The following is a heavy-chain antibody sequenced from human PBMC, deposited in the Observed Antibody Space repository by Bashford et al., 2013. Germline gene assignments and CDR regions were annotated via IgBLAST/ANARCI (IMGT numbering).Heavy chain of an antibody. V-gene: IGHV4-59*01. D-gene: IGHD2-2*01. CDR2: IHHSGST. CDR3: ARGISSFAP. J-gene: IGHJ5*02. CDR1: GGSISGYY. Sequence: SSETLSLTCTVSGGSISGYYWSWIRQPPGKGLEWIGYIHHSGSTKYNPSLKSRVTMSVDTSENQFSLKLSSVTAADTAVYYCARGISSFAPWGQGTLVTVSS.